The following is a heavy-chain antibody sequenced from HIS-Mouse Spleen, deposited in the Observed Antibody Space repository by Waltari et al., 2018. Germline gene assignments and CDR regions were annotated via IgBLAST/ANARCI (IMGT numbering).Heavy chain of an antibody. Sequence: QVQLVQSGAEVKKPGASVKVSCKASGYTFTSYGISWVRQAPGQGLKWMGWISAYNGNTNYARKLQGRVTMTTDTSTSTAYMELRSRRSDDTAVYYCAREAPIAAAGTVFDYWGQGTLVTVSS. D-gene: IGHD6-13*01. CDR3: AREAPIAAAGTVFDY. V-gene: IGHV1-18*01. CDR2: ISAYNGNT. CDR1: GYTFTSYG. J-gene: IGHJ4*02.